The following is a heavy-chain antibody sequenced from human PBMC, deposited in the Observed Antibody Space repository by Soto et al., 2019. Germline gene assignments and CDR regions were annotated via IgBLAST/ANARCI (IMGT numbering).Heavy chain of an antibody. D-gene: IGHD6-19*01. CDR1: GYTFTSYA. Sequence: ASVKVSCKASGYTFTSYAMHWVRQAPGQRLEWMGWINAGNGNTKYSQKSQGRVTITRDTSASTAYMELSSLRSEDTAVYYCARGPAVAGTPYYYYYYMDVSGKGTTVTVSS. CDR2: INAGNGNT. J-gene: IGHJ6*03. V-gene: IGHV1-3*01. CDR3: ARGPAVAGTPYYYYYYMDV.